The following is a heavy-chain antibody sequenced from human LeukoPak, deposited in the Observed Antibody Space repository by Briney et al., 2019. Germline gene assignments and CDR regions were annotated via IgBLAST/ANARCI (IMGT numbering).Heavy chain of an antibody. CDR1: GFTFSSYS. D-gene: IGHD5-12*01. CDR2: ISSSSSYI. J-gene: IGHJ4*02. V-gene: IGHV3-21*01. Sequence: GGSLRLSCAASGFTFSSYSMNWVRQAPGKGLEWVSSISSSSSYIYYADSVKGRFTISRDNAKNSLYLQMNSLRAEDTAVYYCARDLRRSYEQWPATSFIDYWGQGTLVTVSS. CDR3: ARDLRRSYEQWPATSFIDY.